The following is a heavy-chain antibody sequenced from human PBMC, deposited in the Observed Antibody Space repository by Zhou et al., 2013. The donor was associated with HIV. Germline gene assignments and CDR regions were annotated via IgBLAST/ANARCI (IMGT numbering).Heavy chain of an antibody. Sequence: QVQLVQSGAEVKKPGSSVKVSCKASGYTFTDYYIHWVRQAPGQGPEWMGIINPSSGTTSYTQNFQGRVTFTRDTSTNTVNMELNSLRSEDTAVYYCARDLLPTTSWTDSYYYGMDVWGQGTTVTVAS. CDR3: ARDLLPTTSWTDSYYYGMDV. D-gene: IGHD2-2*01. CDR1: GYTFTDYY. J-gene: IGHJ6*02. V-gene: IGHV1-46*01. CDR2: INPSSGTT.